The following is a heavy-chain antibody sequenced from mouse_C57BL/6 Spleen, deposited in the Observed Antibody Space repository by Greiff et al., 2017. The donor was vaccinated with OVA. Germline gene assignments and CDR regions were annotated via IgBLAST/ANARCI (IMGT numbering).Heavy chain of an antibody. CDR2: IYPGDGDT. CDR3: ASLYYGSSYI. V-gene: IGHV1-80*01. D-gene: IGHD1-1*01. J-gene: IGHJ2*01. CDR1: GYAFSSYW. Sequence: VKLQESGAELVKPGASVKISCKASGYAFSSYWMNWVKQRPGKGLEWIGQIYPGDGDTNYNGKFKGKATLTADKSSSTAYMQLSSLTSEDSAVYYCASLYYGSSYIWGQGTTLTVSS.